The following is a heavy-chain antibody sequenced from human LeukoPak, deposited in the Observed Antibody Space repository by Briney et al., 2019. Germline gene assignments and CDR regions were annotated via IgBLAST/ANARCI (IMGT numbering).Heavy chain of an antibody. D-gene: IGHD2/OR15-2a*01. CDR3: ATALDGTFFWDY. V-gene: IGHV5-51*01. CDR2: IHLRDSDT. J-gene: IGHJ4*02. CDR1: GSTFGTYW. Sequence: GESLKISCYLSGSTFGTYWIGWVRQMPGKGLEWIGIIHLRDSDTRYSPSFQGHIIISADGSINTAYLQWSSLRASDSAIYYCATALDGTFFWDYWTQGTLVTVSS.